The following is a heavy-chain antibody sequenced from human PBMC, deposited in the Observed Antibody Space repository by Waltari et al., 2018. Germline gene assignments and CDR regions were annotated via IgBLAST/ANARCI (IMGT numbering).Heavy chain of an antibody. CDR1: GDSMTSSDW. CDR3: ARDRGRGIYLDS. V-gene: IGHV4-4*02. CDR2: IQRSGRT. D-gene: IGHD2-15*01. Sequence: QMQLQESGPGLVKPSGTLSLTCTVSGDSMTSSDWWSWVRQTPAMGLEWIGQIQRSGRTNYNPSFESRVTISIDTSKNQFSMKVTSTTAADTAVYYCARDRGRGIYLDSWGRGTLVTVSP. J-gene: IGHJ4*02.